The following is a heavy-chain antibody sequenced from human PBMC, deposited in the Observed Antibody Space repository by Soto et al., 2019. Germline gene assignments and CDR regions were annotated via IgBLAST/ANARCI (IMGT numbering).Heavy chain of an antibody. V-gene: IGHV4-39*01. CDR2: IYYSGST. CDR3: AILRAGTFDY. CDR1: GGSISSSSYY. Sequence: PSETLSLTCTVSGGSISSSSYYWGWIRQPPGKGLEWIGSIYYSGSTYYNPSLKSRVTISVDTSKNHFSLKLSSVTAADTAVYYCAILRAGTFDYWGQGTLVTVSS. D-gene: IGHD6-19*01. J-gene: IGHJ4*02.